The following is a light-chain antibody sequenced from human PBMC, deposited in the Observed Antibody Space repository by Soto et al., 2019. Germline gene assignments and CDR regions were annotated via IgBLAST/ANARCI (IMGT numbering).Light chain of an antibody. Sequence: QSALTQPASVSGSPGQSITISCTGTSSDVGGYNYDSWYQQHPGKAPKLMIYDVSNRPSGVSNRFSGSKSGNTASLTISGLQAEDEADYYCSSYTSSSTLLVFGTGTKLTVL. CDR3: SSYTSSSTLLV. J-gene: IGLJ1*01. CDR1: SSDVGGYNY. V-gene: IGLV2-14*01. CDR2: DVS.